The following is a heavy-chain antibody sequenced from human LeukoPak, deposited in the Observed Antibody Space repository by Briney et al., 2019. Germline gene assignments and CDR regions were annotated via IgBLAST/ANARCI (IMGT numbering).Heavy chain of an antibody. CDR1: GGSISSYY. J-gene: IGHJ5*02. V-gene: IGHV4-4*07. CDR3: ARHTYGSGSYFPNWFDP. D-gene: IGHD3-10*01. CDR2: IYTSGST. Sequence: SETLSLTCTVSGGSISSYYWSWIRQPAGKGLEWIGRIYTSGSTNYNPSLKSRVTMSVDTSKNQFSLKLSSVTAADTAVYYCARHTYGSGSYFPNWFDPWGQGTLVTVSS.